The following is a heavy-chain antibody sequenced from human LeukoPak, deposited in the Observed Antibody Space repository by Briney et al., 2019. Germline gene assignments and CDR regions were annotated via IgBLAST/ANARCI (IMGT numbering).Heavy chain of an antibody. Sequence: GGSLRLSCAASGFMFSSYGMHWVRQAPGKGLEWVAFIRYDGSNKYYADSVKGRFTTSRDNSKNTLYLQMNSLRAADTAVYYCAKDPTHYRVWDDYDSTVLSYWGQGTLVTVSS. D-gene: IGHD3-22*01. J-gene: IGHJ4*02. CDR1: GFMFSSYG. CDR3: AKDPTHYRVWDDYDSTVLSY. V-gene: IGHV3-30*02. CDR2: IRYDGSNK.